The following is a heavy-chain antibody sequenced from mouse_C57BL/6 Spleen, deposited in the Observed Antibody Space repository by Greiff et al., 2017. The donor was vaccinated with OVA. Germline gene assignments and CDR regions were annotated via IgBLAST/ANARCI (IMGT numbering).Heavy chain of an antibody. CDR1: GYTFTDYN. CDR3: AREDSNYAWFAY. V-gene: IGHV1-18*01. D-gene: IGHD2-5*01. J-gene: IGHJ3*01. Sequence: EVQLQQSGPELVKPGASVKIPCKASGYTFTDYNMDWVKQSHGKSLEWIGDINPNNGGTIYNQKFKGKATLTVDKSSSTAYMELRSLTSEDTAVYDCAREDSNYAWFAYWGQGTLVTVSA. CDR2: INPNNGGT.